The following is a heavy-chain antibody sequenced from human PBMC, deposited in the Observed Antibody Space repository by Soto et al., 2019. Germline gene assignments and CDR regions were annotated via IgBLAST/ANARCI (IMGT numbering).Heavy chain of an antibody. D-gene: IGHD3-10*01. CDR1: GGTFSSYA. CDR2: IIPIFGTA. V-gene: IGHV1-69*06. Sequence: SVKVSCKASGGTFSSYAISWVRQAPGQGLEWMGGIIPIFGTANYAQKFQGRVTITADKSTSTAYMELSSLRSEDTAVYYCARDRDYGSGSPYYGMDVWGQGTTVTVSS. J-gene: IGHJ6*02. CDR3: ARDRDYGSGSPYYGMDV.